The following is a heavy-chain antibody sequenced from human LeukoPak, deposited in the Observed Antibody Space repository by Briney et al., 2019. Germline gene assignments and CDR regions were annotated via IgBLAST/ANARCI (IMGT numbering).Heavy chain of an antibody. V-gene: IGHV4-34*01. D-gene: IGHD2-2*01. CDR2: IYHSGST. CDR3: ARDRSSSWHYYYGMDV. J-gene: IGHJ6*02. Sequence: SETLSLTCAVYGGSFSGYYWTWIRQPPGKGLEWIGEIYHSGSTNYNPSLKSRVTISVDTSKNQFSLKLSSVTAADTAVYYCARDRSSSWHYYYGMDVWGQGTTVTVSS. CDR1: GGSFSGYY.